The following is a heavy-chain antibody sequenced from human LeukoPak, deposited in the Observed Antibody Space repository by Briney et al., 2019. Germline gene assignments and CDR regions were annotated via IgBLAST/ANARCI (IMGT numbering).Heavy chain of an antibody. CDR1: GFTFSSYW. Sequence: GGSLRLSCAASGFTFSSYWMHWVRQTPGKGLVWVSRISSDGSSRTYADSVKGRFTISRDNAKNTLYLQMNSLRAEDTAVYYCARAVAGTHFDYWGQGTLVTVSS. D-gene: IGHD6-19*01. CDR3: ARAVAGTHFDY. V-gene: IGHV3-74*01. CDR2: ISSDGSSR. J-gene: IGHJ4*02.